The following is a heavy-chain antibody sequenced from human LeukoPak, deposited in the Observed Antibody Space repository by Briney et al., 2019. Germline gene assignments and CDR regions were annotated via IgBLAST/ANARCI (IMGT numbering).Heavy chain of an antibody. D-gene: IGHD5-18*01. V-gene: IGHV3-74*01. CDR3: ATGRAKSHGHFDC. CDR2: INTDGSTT. J-gene: IGHJ4*02. Sequence: GGSLRLSCEVAGFTFSSYWMHWVRQAPGKGLVWVSRINTDGSTTHYADSVKGRFTISRDNAKNTLYLQMNSLRGEDTAVYYCATGRAKSHGHFDCWGQGSLVTVSS. CDR1: GFTFSSYW.